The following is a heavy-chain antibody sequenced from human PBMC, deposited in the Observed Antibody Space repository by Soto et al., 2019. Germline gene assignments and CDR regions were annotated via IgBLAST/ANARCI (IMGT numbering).Heavy chain of an antibody. Sequence: SVNVSCKASGGTFSSYAISWVRQAPGQGLEWMGGIIPIFGTANYAQKFQGRVTITADESTSTAYMELSSLRSEDTAVYYCASSTGYSSSWYGFGGVIDYWGQGTLVTVSS. CDR1: GGTFSSYA. D-gene: IGHD6-13*01. CDR2: IIPIFGTA. V-gene: IGHV1-69*13. CDR3: ASSTGYSSSWYGFGGVIDY. J-gene: IGHJ4*02.